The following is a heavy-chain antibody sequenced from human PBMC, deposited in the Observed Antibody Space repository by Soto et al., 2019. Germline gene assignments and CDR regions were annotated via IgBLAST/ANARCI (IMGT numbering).Heavy chain of an antibody. CDR3: ATALGCRSTSCTLDY. CDR1: GDTLGSYA. Sequence: QVQLVQSGAEVKKPGSSVKVSYKASGDTLGSYAFSWVRQAPGQGLEWMGGIIPVSGAAHYAQKFQGRVTITADESTSTVYMELSSLSSQDTAVYYCATALGCRSTSCTLDYWGQGTRVIVSS. CDR2: IIPVSGAA. J-gene: IGHJ4*02. D-gene: IGHD2-2*01. V-gene: IGHV1-69*01.